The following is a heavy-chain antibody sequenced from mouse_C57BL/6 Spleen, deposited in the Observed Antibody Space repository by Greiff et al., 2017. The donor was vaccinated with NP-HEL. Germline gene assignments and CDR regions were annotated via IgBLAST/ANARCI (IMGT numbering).Heavy chain of an antibody. CDR2: IHPNSGST. J-gene: IGHJ4*01. V-gene: IGHV1-64*01. D-gene: IGHD1-1*01. Sequence: QVQLQQPGAELVKPGASVKLSCKASGYTFTSHWMHWVKQRPGQGLEWIGMIHPNSGSTNYNEKFKSKATLTVDKSSSTAYMQLSSLTSEDSAVYYCARTPPATVEADYYAMDYWGQGTSVTVSS. CDR1: GYTFTSHW. CDR3: ARTPPATVEADYYAMDY.